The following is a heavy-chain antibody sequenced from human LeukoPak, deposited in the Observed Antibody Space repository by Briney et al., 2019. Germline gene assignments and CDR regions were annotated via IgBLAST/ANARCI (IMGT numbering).Heavy chain of an antibody. D-gene: IGHD3-10*01. J-gene: IGHJ6*03. CDR2: IYYSGST. Sequence: SETLSLTCTVSGGSISSSSYYWGWIRQPPGKGLEWIGSIYYSGSTYYNPSLKSRVTISVDTSKNQFSLKLSSVTAADTAVYYCARLWFGELSGYYYYMDVWGKGTTVTVSS. CDR1: GGSISSSSYY. V-gene: IGHV4-39*01. CDR3: ARLWFGELSGYYYYMDV.